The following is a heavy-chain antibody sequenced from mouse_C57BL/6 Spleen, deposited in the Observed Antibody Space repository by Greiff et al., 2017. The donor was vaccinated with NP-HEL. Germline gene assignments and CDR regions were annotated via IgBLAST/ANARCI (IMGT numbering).Heavy chain of an antibody. D-gene: IGHD1-1*01. J-gene: IGHJ4*01. CDR2: ISSGSSTI. V-gene: IGHV5-17*01. Sequence: EVKLMESGGGLVKPGGSLKLSCAASGFTFSDYGMHWVRQAPEKGLEWVAYISSGSSTIYYADTVKGRFTISRDNAKNTLFLQMTSLRSEDTAMYYCARNYGSRPMDYWGQGTSVTVSS. CDR3: ARNYGSRPMDY. CDR1: GFTFSDYG.